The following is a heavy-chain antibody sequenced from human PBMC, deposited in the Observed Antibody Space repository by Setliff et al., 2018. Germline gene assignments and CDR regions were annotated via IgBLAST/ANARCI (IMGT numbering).Heavy chain of an antibody. CDR2: IYYSGSTS. CDR3: ARENGDCSGGACYFMFDY. J-gene: IGHJ4*02. CDR1: GGSISSGGYY. Sequence: SETLSLTCTVSGGSISSGGYYWSWIRQHPGKGLEWCGYIYYSGSTSYYNPFFKSRVTISVDTSNNQFSLELRAVTAADMALYYCARENGDCSGGACYFMFDYWGQGTLVTVSS. D-gene: IGHD2-15*01. V-gene: IGHV4-31*03.